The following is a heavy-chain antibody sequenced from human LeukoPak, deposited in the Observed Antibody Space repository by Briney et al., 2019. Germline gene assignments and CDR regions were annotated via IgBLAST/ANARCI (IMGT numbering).Heavy chain of an antibody. CDR3: AREIGSSGWYYFTVGHYYYYYMDV. CDR1: GFTFSSYS. Sequence: GGSLRLSCAASGFTFSSYSMNWVRQAPGKGLEWVSSISSSSSYIYYADSVKGRFTISRDNAKNSLYLQMNSLRAEDTAVYYCAREIGSSGWYYFTVGHYYYYYMDVWGKGTTVTVSS. D-gene: IGHD6-19*01. J-gene: IGHJ6*03. CDR2: ISSSSSYI. V-gene: IGHV3-21*01.